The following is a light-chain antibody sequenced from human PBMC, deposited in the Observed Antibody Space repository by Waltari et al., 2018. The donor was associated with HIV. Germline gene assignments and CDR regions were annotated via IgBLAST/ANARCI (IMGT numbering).Light chain of an antibody. V-gene: IGLV1-44*01. J-gene: IGLJ1*01. CDR1: TSNIGRST. Sequence: QSVLTQPPSVSGSPGQRVTISCSGGTSNIGRSTVNWYQQVPGTAPKLLIDRHHQRPPGVPDRCSGSKSGTSASLAISGLQSEDEAEYYCAAWDVSLQGYVFGTGSKVTVL. CDR3: AAWDVSLQGYV. CDR2: RHH.